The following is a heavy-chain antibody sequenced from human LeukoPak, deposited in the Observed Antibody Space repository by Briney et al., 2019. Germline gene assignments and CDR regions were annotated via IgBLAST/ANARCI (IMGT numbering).Heavy chain of an antibody. CDR3: GRDPYYDSLDY. D-gene: IGHD3-22*01. V-gene: IGHV3-7*01. J-gene: IGHJ4*02. CDR2: IKDDGREE. Sequence: PGGSLRLSCAASGFTFSSFWMSWVRQAPGKGLEWVANIKDDGREEYYVDSVKGRFTISRDNAKNSLYLHMNSLRAEDTAVYYCGRDPYYDSLDYWGQGTLVTVSS. CDR1: GFTFSSFW.